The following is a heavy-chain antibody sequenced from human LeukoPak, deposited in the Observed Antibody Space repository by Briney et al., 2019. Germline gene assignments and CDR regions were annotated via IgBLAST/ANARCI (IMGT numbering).Heavy chain of an antibody. CDR2: ISYDGSNK. V-gene: IGHV3-30-3*01. D-gene: IGHD3-10*01. CDR3: ARDLANYGSGSYYPDY. CDR1: GFTFSSYA. Sequence: GGSLRLSCAASGFTFSSYAMHWVRQAPGKGLEWVAVISYDGSNKYYADSVKGRFTISRDNSKNTLYLQMNSLRAEDTAVYYCARDLANYGSGSYYPDYWGQGTLVTVSS. J-gene: IGHJ4*02.